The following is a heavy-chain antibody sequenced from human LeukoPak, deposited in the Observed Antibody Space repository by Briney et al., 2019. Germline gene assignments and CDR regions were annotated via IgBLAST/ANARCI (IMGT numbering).Heavy chain of an antibody. J-gene: IGHJ4*02. CDR2: ISYDGSNK. D-gene: IGHD3-16*02. CDR1: GFTFSSYG. V-gene: IGHV3-30*18. CDR3: AKGYDYVWGSYRATPFDY. Sequence: GRSLRLSCAASGFTFSSYGMHWVRQAPGKGLEWVAVISYDGSNKYYADSVKGRFTISRDNSKNTLYLQMNSLRAEDTAVYYCAKGYDYVWGSYRATPFDYWGQGTLVTVSS.